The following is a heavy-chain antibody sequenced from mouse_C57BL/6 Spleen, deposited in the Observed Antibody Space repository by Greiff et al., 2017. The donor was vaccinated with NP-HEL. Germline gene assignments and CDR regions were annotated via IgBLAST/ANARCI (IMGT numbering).Heavy chain of an antibody. CDR2: ISYDGSN. CDR1: GYSITSGYY. D-gene: IGHD2-2*01. J-gene: IGHJ2*01. Sequence: ESGPGLVKPPQSLSLTCSVTGYSITSGYYWNWIRQFPGNKLEWMGYISYDGSNNYNPSLKNRISITRDTSKNQFFLKLNSVTTEDTATYYCARESTMVTTGFDYWGQGTTLTVSS. V-gene: IGHV3-6*01. CDR3: ARESTMVTTGFDY.